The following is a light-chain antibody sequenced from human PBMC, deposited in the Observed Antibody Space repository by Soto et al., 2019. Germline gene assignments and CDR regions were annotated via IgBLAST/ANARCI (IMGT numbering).Light chain of an antibody. V-gene: IGLV4-60*03. Sequence: QSVLTQSSSASASLGSSVKLTCTLSSGHSMYFIAWHQQPPGKAPRYLMTLEGGGSYIRGSGVPDRFAGSSTGADRYLTNSDLQSDDEADYPCETWDGNTQVVGGGTKVTVL. J-gene: IGLJ3*02. CDR2: LEGGGSY. CDR3: ETWDGNTQV. CDR1: SGHSMYF.